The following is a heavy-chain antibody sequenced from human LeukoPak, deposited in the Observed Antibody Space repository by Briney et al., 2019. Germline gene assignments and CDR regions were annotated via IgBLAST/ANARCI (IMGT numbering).Heavy chain of an antibody. D-gene: IGHD6-13*01. CDR1: GDSVNSDKYY. CDR2: IYYTGST. V-gene: IGHV4-61*01. J-gene: IGHJ4*02. Sequence: SETLSLTCSVSGDSVNSDKYYWSWIRQPPGKELEWIAYIYYTGSTNHNPSLKSRITISLDTSKSQFSLKLSSVTAADTAVYYCARSVAAAGHNFDYWGQGTLVTVSS. CDR3: ARSVAAAGHNFDY.